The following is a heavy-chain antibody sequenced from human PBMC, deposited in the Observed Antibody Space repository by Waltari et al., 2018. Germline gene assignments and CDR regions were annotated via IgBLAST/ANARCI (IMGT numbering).Heavy chain of an antibody. J-gene: IGHJ4*02. V-gene: IGHV1-2*02. CDR3: ATYYSSSWYGDSDY. D-gene: IGHD6-13*01. CDR1: GYTFTGYY. CDR2: INPNSGGT. Sequence: QVQLVQSGAEVKKPGASVKVSCKASGYTFTGYYMHWVRQAPGQGLEWMGWINPNSGGTNYAQKFQGRVTMTRDTSISTAYMELSSVTAADTAVYYCATYYSSSWYGDSDYWGQGTLVTVSS.